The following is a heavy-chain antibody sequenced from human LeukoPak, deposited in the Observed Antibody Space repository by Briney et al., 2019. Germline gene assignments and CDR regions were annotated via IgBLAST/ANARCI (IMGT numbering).Heavy chain of an antibody. CDR3: ARDGGEFGELPFDY. CDR2: ISYDGSNK. Sequence: GGSLRLSCAASGFTFSSSAMHWGRQAPGKGLEWVAVISYDGSNKYYADSVKGRFTISRDNSNNTLYLQMNSLRAEDTAVYYCARDGGEFGELPFDYWGQGTLVTVSS. CDR1: GFTFSSSA. J-gene: IGHJ4*02. V-gene: IGHV3-30*04. D-gene: IGHD3-10*01.